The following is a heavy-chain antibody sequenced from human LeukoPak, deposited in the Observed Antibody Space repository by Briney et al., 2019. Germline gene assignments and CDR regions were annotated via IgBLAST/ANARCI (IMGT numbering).Heavy chain of an antibody. D-gene: IGHD3-9*01. V-gene: IGHV4-4*02. CDR3: ARGTYYDILTGYYNNWFDP. J-gene: IGHJ5*02. CDR2: IYHSGST. CDR1: GGSISSSNW. Sequence: SGTLSLTCAVSGGSISSSNWWSWVRQPPGKGLEWIGEIYHSGSTNYNPSLKSRVTISVDKSKNQFSLKLSSVTAADTAVYYCARGTYYDILTGYYNNWFDPWGQGTLVTVSS.